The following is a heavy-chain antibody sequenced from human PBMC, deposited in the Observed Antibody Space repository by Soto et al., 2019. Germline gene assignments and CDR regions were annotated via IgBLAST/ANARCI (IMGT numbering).Heavy chain of an antibody. D-gene: IGHD2-15*01. CDR2: IYYSGST. V-gene: IGHV4-61*01. CDR3: ARHPSGRYCSGGSCYKNYYYYYMDV. CDR1: GGSISSGCYS. J-gene: IGHJ6*03. Sequence: PSETLSLTCAVSGGSISSGCYSWSWIRPRPGKGLEWNGYIYYSGSTNYNPSLKSRVTISVDTSKNQFSLKLSSVTAADTAVYYCARHPSGRYCSGGSCYKNYYYYYMDVWGKGTTVTVSS.